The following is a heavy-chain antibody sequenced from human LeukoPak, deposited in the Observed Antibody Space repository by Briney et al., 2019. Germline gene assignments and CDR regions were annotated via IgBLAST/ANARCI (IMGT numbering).Heavy chain of an antibody. Sequence: GGSLRLSCTASGFTFGDYAMSWFRQAPGKGLEWVGFIRSKGYGGTTEYAASVKGRFTISRDDSESIVYLQMNSLKTEDTAVYYCTRASYSSGWYPGGNWGQGTLVTVSS. CDR3: TRASYSSGWYPGGN. J-gene: IGHJ4*02. V-gene: IGHV3-49*03. D-gene: IGHD6-19*01. CDR1: GFTFGDYA. CDR2: IRSKGYGGTT.